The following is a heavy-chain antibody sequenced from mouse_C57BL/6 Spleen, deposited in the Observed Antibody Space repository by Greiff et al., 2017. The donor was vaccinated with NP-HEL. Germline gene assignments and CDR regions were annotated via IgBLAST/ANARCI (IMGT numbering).Heavy chain of an antibody. CDR1: GYTFTSYW. Sequence: QVQLQQPGAELVKPGASVKLSCKASGYTFTSYWMQWVKQRPGQGLEWIGEIDPSDSYTNYNQKFKDKATLTVDTSSSTSYMQLSSLTSEDSAVYYCARRADGYYEDWYFDVWGTGTTVTVSS. D-gene: IGHD2-3*01. CDR2: IDPSDSYT. CDR3: ARRADGYYEDWYFDV. V-gene: IGHV1-50*01. J-gene: IGHJ1*03.